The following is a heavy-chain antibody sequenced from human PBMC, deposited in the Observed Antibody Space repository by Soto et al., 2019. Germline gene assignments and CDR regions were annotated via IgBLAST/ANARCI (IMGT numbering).Heavy chain of an antibody. J-gene: IGHJ4*02. CDR2: ISYDANNK. V-gene: IGHV3-30-3*01. D-gene: IGHD2-8*01. CDR3: ARDGCPNGVCYNDY. Sequence: GGSLRLSCAASGFSFSTYAMHWVRRAPGKGLEWVAFISYDANNKYYADSVEGRFTISRDNTKNTLYLQMSSLRPEDTAVFYCARDGCPNGVCYNDYWGQGTLVTVSS. CDR1: GFSFSTYA.